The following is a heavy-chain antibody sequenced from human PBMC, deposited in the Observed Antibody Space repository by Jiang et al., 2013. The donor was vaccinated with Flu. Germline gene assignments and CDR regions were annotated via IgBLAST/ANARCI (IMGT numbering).Heavy chain of an antibody. D-gene: IGHD3-16*01. Sequence: VGWVRQPPGQALEWLVLIYWDDDKRYNPSLKSRLIITKDTSKNQVVLTMTNMDPADTATYYCAHRRDLNGIWDGGYFDYWGQGMLVTVSS. CDR2: IYWDDDK. V-gene: IGHV2-5*02. CDR3: AHRRDLNGIWDGGYFDY. J-gene: IGHJ4*02.